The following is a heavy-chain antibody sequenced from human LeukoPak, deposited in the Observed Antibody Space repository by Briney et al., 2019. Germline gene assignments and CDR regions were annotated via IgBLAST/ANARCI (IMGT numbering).Heavy chain of an antibody. J-gene: IGHJ4*02. CDR3: TTAVRGLITNYC. Sequence: PGGSLRLSCEASGFTFSNSWMTWVRQAPGRGLDWVGRIKSTTDGGTTDYSAPVKDSFTISRDDSKNTLYLQMNSPKTDDTAVYYCTTAVRGLITNYCWGQGTLVTVSS. CDR2: IKSTTDGGTT. D-gene: IGHD3-10*01. CDR1: GFTFSNSW. V-gene: IGHV3-15*01.